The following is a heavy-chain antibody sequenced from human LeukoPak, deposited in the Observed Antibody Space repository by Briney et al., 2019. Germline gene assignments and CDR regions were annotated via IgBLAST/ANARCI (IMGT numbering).Heavy chain of an antibody. CDR1: GYTFTGYG. J-gene: IGHJ4*02. V-gene: IGHV1-18*01. CDR3: ARDLGDIVVVVDYSVGYHV. CDR2: ISAYNGNT. D-gene: IGHD2-15*01. Sequence: ASVKVSCKASGYTFTGYGISWVRQAPGQGLEWMGWISAYNGNTSYAQKLQGRVTMTTDTSTSTAYMELRSLRSDDTAVYYCARDLGDIVVVVDYSVGYHVWGQGTLVTVSS.